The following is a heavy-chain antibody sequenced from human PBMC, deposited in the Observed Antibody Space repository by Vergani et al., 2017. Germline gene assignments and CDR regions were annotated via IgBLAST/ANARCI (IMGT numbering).Heavy chain of an antibody. D-gene: IGHD3-10*01. CDR1: GGTFSSYA. Sequence: QVQLVQSGAEVKKPGSSVKVSCKASGGTFSSYAISWVRQAPGQGLEWMGRIIPILGIANYAQKSQGRVTITADKSTSTAYMELSSLRSEDTAVYYCAGELMVRGATIKNNWFDPWGQGTLVTVSS. V-gene: IGHV1-69*04. J-gene: IGHJ5*02. CDR3: AGELMVRGATIKNNWFDP. CDR2: IIPILGIA.